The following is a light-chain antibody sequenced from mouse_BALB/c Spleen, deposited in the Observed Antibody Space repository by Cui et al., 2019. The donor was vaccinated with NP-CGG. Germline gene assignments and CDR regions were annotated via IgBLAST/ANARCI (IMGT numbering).Light chain of an antibody. CDR2: GTN. CDR1: TGAVTTNNY. Sequence: QAVVTQESAPTTSPGETVTLTCRSSTGAVTTNNYANWVQEKPDTLFTGLIGGTNNRAPGVPARFSGSLIGDKAALTITGAQTEDEAIYFCALWYSNHWVFGGGTKLTVL. V-gene: IGLV1*01. J-gene: IGLJ1*01. CDR3: ALWYSNHWV.